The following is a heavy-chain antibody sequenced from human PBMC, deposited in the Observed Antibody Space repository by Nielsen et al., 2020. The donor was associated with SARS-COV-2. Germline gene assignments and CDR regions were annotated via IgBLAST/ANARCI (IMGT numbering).Heavy chain of an antibody. V-gene: IGHV3-74*01. Sequence: GESLKISCAASGFTFSNYWMHWVRQVPGKGLVWVSRINADGSSTSYADYVKGRFTISRDNAKNTLYLQMKSLRAEDTAVYYCASASAHVWGQGTMVTVSS. D-gene: IGHD3-16*01. J-gene: IGHJ3*01. CDR2: INADGSST. CDR1: GFTFSNYW. CDR3: ASASAHV.